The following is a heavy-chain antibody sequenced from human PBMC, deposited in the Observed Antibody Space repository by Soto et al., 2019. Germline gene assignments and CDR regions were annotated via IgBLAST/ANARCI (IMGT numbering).Heavy chain of an antibody. CDR2: IIPILGIA. J-gene: IGHJ4*02. V-gene: IGHV1-69*02. D-gene: IGHD2-8*01. Sequence: GASVKVSCKASGGTFSSYTISWVRQAPGQGLEWMGRIIPILGIANYAQKFQGRVTITADKSTSTAYMELSSLRSEDTAVYYCARGALCTNGVCYTYYYFDYWGQGTLVTVSS. CDR3: ARGALCTNGVCYTYYYFDY. CDR1: GGTFSSYT.